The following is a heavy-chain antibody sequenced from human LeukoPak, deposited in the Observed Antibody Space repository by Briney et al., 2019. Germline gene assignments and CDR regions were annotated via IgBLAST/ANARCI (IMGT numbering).Heavy chain of an antibody. CDR2: IYYSGST. CDR3: ARDTPRGYGDYTEDAFDI. V-gene: IGHV4-59*01. Sequence: SETLSLTCTVSGGSISSYYWSWIRQPPGKGLEWIGYIYYSGSTNYNPSLKSRVTISVDTSKNQFSLKLSSVTAADTAVYYCARDTPRGYGDYTEDAFDIWGQGTMVTVSS. D-gene: IGHD4-17*01. CDR1: GGSISSYY. J-gene: IGHJ3*02.